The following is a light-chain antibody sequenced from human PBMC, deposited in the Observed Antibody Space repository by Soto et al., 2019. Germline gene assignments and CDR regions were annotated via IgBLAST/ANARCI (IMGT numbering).Light chain of an antibody. CDR2: AVS. CDR3: SPFTTSSTYL. Sequence: QSVLTQPASVSGSPGQSITISCTGTSSDVGGYNYVSWYQQPPGKAPKLIIYAVSNRPSGVSNRFSGSKSGNTASLTITGLQADDEGDYYCSPFTTSSTYLFRPGTKLTVL. CDR1: SSDVGGYNY. V-gene: IGLV2-14*01. J-gene: IGLJ1*01.